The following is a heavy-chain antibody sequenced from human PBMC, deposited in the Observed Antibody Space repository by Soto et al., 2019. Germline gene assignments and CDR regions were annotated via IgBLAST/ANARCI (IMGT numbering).Heavy chain of an antibody. D-gene: IGHD2-21*02. CDR1: GGSFSGYY. J-gene: IGHJ4*02. V-gene: IGHV4-34*01. Sequence: SETLSLTCAVYGGSFSGYYWSWIRQPPGKGLEWIGEINHSGSTNYNPSLKSRVTISVDTSKNQFSLKLSSVTAADTAVYYCARGRGVTAPERVPNFDYWGQGTLVTVSS. CDR2: INHSGST. CDR3: ARGRGVTAPERVPNFDY.